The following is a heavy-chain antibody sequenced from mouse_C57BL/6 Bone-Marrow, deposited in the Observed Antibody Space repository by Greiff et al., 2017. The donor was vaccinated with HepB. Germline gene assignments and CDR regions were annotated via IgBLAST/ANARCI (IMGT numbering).Heavy chain of an antibody. D-gene: IGHD2-1*01. CDR3: TRRDLLWDY. J-gene: IGHJ2*01. CDR1: GYTFTDYE. CDR2: IDPETGGT. Sequence: VQLQQSGAELVRPGASVTLSCKASGYTFTDYEMHWVKQTPVHVLEWIGAIDPETGGTAYNQKFKGKAILTADKSSSTAYMELRSLTSEDSAVYYCTRRDLLWDYWGQGTTLTVSS. V-gene: IGHV1-15*01.